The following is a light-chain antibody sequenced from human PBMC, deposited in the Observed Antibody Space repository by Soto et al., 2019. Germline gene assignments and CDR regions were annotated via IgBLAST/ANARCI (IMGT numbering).Light chain of an antibody. CDR2: GTF. CDR3: QHYGSSPFS. Sequence: EIVLTQSPGTLSLSPGERATLSCRASQSVSSSYLAWFQQIPGQAPRLLIHGTFSRATGIPDRFSGSGSGTDFTLTISRMEPEDFTVYYCQHYGSSPFSFGPGTKVDIK. CDR1: QSVSSSY. V-gene: IGKV3-20*01. J-gene: IGKJ3*01.